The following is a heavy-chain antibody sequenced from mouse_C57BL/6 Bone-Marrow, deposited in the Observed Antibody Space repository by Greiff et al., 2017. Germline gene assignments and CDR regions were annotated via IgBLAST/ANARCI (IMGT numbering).Heavy chain of an antibody. V-gene: IGHV1-18*01. CDR2: INPNNGGT. Sequence: VQLQQSGPELVKPGASVKIPCKASGYTFTDYNMDWVKQSHGKSLEWIGDINPNNGGTIYNQKFKGKATLTVDKSSSTAYMELRSLTSEDTAVYYCARRNYDGFGLAYWGQGTLVTVSA. CDR1: GYTFTDYN. CDR3: ARRNYDGFGLAY. D-gene: IGHD2-3*01. J-gene: IGHJ3*01.